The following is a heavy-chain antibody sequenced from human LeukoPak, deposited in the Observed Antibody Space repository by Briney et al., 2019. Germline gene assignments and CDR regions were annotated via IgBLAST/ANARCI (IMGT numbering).Heavy chain of an antibody. V-gene: IGHV3-21*01. J-gene: IGHJ6*04. Sequence: GGSLRLFCAASGFTFSIYSMNWVRQAPGKGLEWVSSISSSSSYIHYADSLKVRFTISRDNAKNSLYMQMNSLRAEDTAVYYCARVVRVDSSGWYRFYYYGMDVWGKGTTVTVSS. CDR2: ISSSSSYI. CDR1: GFTFSIYS. CDR3: ARVVRVDSSGWYRFYYYGMDV. D-gene: IGHD6-19*01.